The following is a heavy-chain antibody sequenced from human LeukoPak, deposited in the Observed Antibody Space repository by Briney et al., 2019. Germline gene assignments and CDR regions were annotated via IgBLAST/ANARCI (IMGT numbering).Heavy chain of an antibody. J-gene: IGHJ5*02. CDR2: IYYSGST. D-gene: IGHD6-6*01. CDR1: GGSISSSSYY. CDR3: ARGGSSSGAYNWFDP. V-gene: IGHV4-39*07. Sequence: SETLFLTCTVSGGSISSSSYYWGWIRQPPGKGLEWIGSIYYSGSTYYNPSLKSRVTISVDTSKNQFSLKLSSVTAADTAVYYCARGGSSSGAYNWFDPWGQGTLVTVSS.